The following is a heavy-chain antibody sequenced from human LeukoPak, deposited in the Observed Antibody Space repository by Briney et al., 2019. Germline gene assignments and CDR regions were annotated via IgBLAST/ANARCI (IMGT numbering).Heavy chain of an antibody. CDR1: GYMFTTSF. J-gene: IGHJ4*02. V-gene: IGHV1-46*01. CDR3: ASPHGASYYYFDY. D-gene: IGHD4/OR15-4a*01. Sequence: GASVKVSCKASGYMFTTSFMHWVRQAPGQGLEWMGVINPSGTSTDYAQKFQGRVTMTRDTSTNTVYMELSSLRSEDTAVHYCASPHGASYYYFDYWGQGTLVTVSS. CDR2: INPSGTST.